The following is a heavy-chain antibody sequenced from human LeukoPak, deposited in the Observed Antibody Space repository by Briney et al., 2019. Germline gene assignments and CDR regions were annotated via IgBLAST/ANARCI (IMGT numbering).Heavy chain of an antibody. J-gene: IGHJ4*02. CDR2: LYSGGTT. CDR1: GFTVSGTY. D-gene: IGHD4-23*01. V-gene: IGHV3-66*02. CDR3: AKDSSPVVALDY. Sequence: GGSLRLSCAASGFTVSGTYMNWVRQAPGKGLEWVSVLYSGGTTFYADSVRGRFTISRDNSKNTLDLQMNSLRVEDTAVYYCAKDSSPVVALDYWGQGTLVTVSS.